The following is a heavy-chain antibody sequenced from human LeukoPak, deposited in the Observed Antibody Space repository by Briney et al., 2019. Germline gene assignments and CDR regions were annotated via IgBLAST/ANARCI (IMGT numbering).Heavy chain of an antibody. CDR3: ARDQDFRDGYNLFDI. CDR2: ISSSSSYI. V-gene: IGHV3-21*01. J-gene: IGHJ3*02. CDR1: GFTFSSYS. D-gene: IGHD5-24*01. Sequence: GGSLRLSCAASGFTFSSYSMNWVRQAPGKGLEWVSSISSSSSYIYYADSVKGRLTISRDNAKNSLYLQMNSLRAEDTAVYYCARDQDFRDGYNLFDIWGQGTMVTVSS.